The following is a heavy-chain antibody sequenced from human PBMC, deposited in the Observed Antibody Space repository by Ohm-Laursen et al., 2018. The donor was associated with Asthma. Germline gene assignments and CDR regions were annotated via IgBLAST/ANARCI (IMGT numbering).Heavy chain of an antibody. J-gene: IGHJ4*02. CDR1: GGSFSGYY. D-gene: IGHD3-22*01. Sequence: TLSLTCSVYGGSFSGYYWSWIRQPPGKGLEWIGEINHSGSTNYNPSLKSRVTISVDTSKNQFSLKLSSVTAADTAVYYCARGNRYYYDSSGLIDYWGQGTLVTVSS. CDR3: ARGNRYYYDSSGLIDY. CDR2: INHSGST. V-gene: IGHV4-34*01.